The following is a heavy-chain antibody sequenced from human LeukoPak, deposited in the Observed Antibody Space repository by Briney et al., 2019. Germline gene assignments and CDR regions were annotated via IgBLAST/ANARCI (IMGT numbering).Heavy chain of an antibody. J-gene: IGHJ3*02. Sequence: ASVKVSCKASGGTLSSYAISWVRQAPGQGLEWMGGIIPIFGTANYAQKFQGRVTITADESTSTAYMELSSLRSEDTAVYYCALLHDSSGYFPGAFDIWGQGTMVTVSS. V-gene: IGHV1-69*13. CDR2: IIPIFGTA. CDR3: ALLHDSSGYFPGAFDI. D-gene: IGHD3-22*01. CDR1: GGTLSSYA.